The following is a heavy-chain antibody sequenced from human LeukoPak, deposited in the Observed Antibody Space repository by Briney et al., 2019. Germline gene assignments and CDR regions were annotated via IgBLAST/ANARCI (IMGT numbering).Heavy chain of an antibody. V-gene: IGHV3-33*01. J-gene: IGHJ5*02. Sequence: GTSLRLSCAASGLTFRNYAMHWVRQAPGGRLEWVAVIWFDGTEKYYAASVMGRFTISRDSSENTLYLQMNGLRTEDTAVYYCARVNGPNSGYYYTLDLWGQGTPVTVST. CDR3: ARVNGPNSGYYYTLDL. CDR2: IWFDGTEK. D-gene: IGHD3-22*01. CDR1: GLTFRNYA.